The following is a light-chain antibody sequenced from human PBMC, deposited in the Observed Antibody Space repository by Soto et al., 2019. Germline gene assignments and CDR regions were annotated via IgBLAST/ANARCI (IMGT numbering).Light chain of an antibody. CDR2: EVR. V-gene: IGLV2-14*01. Sequence: QSALTQPASVSGSPGQSITISCTGTSSDVGGYNFVSWYQQHPGKAPTLMIYEVRNRPSGVSDRFSGSKSGNTASLTISGLQAEDEADYYCSSYTSSNTLVLFGGGTKLTVL. J-gene: IGLJ2*01. CDR3: SSYTSSNTLVL. CDR1: SSDVGGYNF.